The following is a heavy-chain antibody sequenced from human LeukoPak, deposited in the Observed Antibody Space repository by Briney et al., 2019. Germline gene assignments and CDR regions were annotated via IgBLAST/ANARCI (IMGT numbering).Heavy chain of an antibody. CDR3: ARLEDEYYFDY. V-gene: IGHV4-39*01. D-gene: IGHD5-24*01. CDR2: IYYSGST. J-gene: IGHJ4*02. Sequence: SETLSLTCTVSGGSISSSSYYWGWLRQPPGKGLEWIGSIYYSGSTYYNPSLKSRVTISVDTSKNQFSLKLSSVTAADTAVYYCARLEDEYYFDYWGQGTLVTVSS. CDR1: GGSISSSSYY.